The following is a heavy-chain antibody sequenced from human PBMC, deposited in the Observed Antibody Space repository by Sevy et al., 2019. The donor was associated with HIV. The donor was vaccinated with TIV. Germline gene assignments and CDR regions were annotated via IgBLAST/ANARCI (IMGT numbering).Heavy chain of an antibody. CDR3: ARDPWGEWELQTFDY. J-gene: IGHJ4*02. D-gene: IGHD1-26*01. V-gene: IGHV4-38-2*02. CDR1: GYSISSGYY. CDR2: IYHSGST. Sequence: SETLSLPCTVSGYSISSGYYWGWIRQPPGKGLEWIGSIYHSGSTYYNPSLKSRVTISVDTSKNQFSLKLSSVTAADTAVYYCARDPWGEWELQTFDYWGQGTLVTVSS.